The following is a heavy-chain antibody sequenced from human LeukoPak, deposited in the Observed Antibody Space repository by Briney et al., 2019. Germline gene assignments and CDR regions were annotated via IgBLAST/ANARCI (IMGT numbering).Heavy chain of an antibody. CDR1: GGTFSSYA. J-gene: IGHJ5*02. D-gene: IGHD3-9*01. V-gene: IGHV1-69*13. Sequence: ASVKVSCKASGGTFSSYAITWVRQAPGQGLEWMGGIIPLFGTANYAQKFQGRITITADESTSTAHIELSSLRSEDTAMYYCARDRPHYDILTRDWFDPWGQGTLVTVSS. CDR2: IIPLFGTA. CDR3: ARDRPHYDILTRDWFDP.